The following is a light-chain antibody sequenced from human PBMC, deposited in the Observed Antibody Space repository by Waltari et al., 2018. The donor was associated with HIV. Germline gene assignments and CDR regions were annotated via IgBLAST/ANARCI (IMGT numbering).Light chain of an antibody. V-gene: IGKV3-15*01. Sequence: EILMTQSPATLAVSPGGRATLYCRASQSAATNIPWYQQRPGQPIRPLIFAATTTAAGVPGRFSGGGSGTNFTLTINNLQSDDSAVYFCQQYNTSPTFGRGTKVEV. J-gene: IGKJ2*01. CDR2: AAT. CDR1: QSAATN. CDR3: QQYNTSPT.